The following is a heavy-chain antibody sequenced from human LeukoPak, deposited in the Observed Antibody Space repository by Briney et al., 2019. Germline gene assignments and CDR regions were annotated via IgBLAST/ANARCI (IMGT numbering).Heavy chain of an antibody. CDR1: GGSFSGYY. CDR3: ARGRKPRGAARGYYFDY. J-gene: IGHJ4*02. V-gene: IGHV4-34*01. CDR2: INHSGST. D-gene: IGHD6-6*01. Sequence: SETLSLTCAVYGGSFSGYYWSWIRQPPGKGLEGIGEINHSGSTNYNPSLKSRVTISVDTSKNQFSLKLSSVTAADTAVYYCARGRKPRGAARGYYFDYWGQGTLVTVSS.